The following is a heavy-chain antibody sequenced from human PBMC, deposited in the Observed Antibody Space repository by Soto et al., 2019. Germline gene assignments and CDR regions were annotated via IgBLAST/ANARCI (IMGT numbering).Heavy chain of an antibody. CDR3: ARVPPRVRGVPLPGY. D-gene: IGHD3-10*01. CDR1: GYTFTSYA. V-gene: IGHV1-8*01. CDR2: MNPNSGNT. J-gene: IGHJ4*02. Sequence: QVQLVQSGAEVKKPGASVKVSCKASGYTFTSYAITWVRQATGQGLEWMGWMNPNSGNTGYAQKFQGRVTMTRNTSISTAYMELGSLRSEDTAVYYCARVPPRVRGVPLPGYWGQGTLVIVSS.